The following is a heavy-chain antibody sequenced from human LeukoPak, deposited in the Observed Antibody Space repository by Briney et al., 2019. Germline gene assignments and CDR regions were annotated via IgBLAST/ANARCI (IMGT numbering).Heavy chain of an antibody. V-gene: IGHV4-39*07. CDR1: GVSISSRSYY. CDR3: ARDFCSGGGCSYYYYYYMDV. CDR2: IYYSGST. D-gene: IGHD2-15*01. J-gene: IGHJ6*03. Sequence: KPSETLSLTCTVSGVSISSRSYYWRWVRQPPGRGLEWIGSIYYSGSTYYNPSLKSRNTISLDTSKNQFSLKLSSLTAADTAVYYCARDFCSGGGCSYYYYYYMDVWGKGTTVTVSS.